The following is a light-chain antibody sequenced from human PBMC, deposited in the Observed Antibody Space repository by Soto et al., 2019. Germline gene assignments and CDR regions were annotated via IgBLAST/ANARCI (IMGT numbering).Light chain of an antibody. CDR2: GAT. V-gene: IGKV3-15*01. J-gene: IGKJ1*01. Sequence: IGMTQSPATLSVSPGERATLSCRASQSVSSNLAWYQQKPGQAPRLLIYGATTRATGIPARFSGSGSGTEFTLTISRLQSEDFAVYYCQQYNNWPRTFGQGTKVDIK. CDR1: QSVSSN. CDR3: QQYNNWPRT.